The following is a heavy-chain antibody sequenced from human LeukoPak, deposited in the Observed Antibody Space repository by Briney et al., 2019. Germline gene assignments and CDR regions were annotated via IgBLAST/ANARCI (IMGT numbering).Heavy chain of an antibody. CDR2: IKQDGSEK. J-gene: IGHJ4*02. V-gene: IGHV3-7*01. CDR1: GFTLSSYW. Sequence: GGSLRLSCAASGFTLSSYWMSWVRQAPGKGLEWVANIKQDGSEKYYVDSVKGRFTISRDNAKNSLYLQMNSLRAEDTAVYYCARGTGYSSSWYNYWGQGTLVTVSS. CDR3: ARGTGYSSSWYNY. D-gene: IGHD6-13*01.